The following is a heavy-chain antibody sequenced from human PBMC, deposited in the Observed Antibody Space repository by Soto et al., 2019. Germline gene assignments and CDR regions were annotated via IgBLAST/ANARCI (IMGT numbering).Heavy chain of an antibody. D-gene: IGHD3-22*01. Sequence: PGGSLRLSCAASGVTFSTYSMNWVRQAPGKGLEWVSSISDSSSYIYYADSVKGRFTISRDNAKNSLYLQMNSLRAEDTAVYYCARYDSSGYYWPYYYYGMDVWGQGTTVTVS. J-gene: IGHJ6*02. CDR2: ISDSSSYI. V-gene: IGHV3-21*01. CDR3: ARYDSSGYYWPYYYYGMDV. CDR1: GVTFSTYS.